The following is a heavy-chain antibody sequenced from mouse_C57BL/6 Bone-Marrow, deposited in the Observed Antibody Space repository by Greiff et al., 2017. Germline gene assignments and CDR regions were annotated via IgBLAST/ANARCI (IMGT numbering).Heavy chain of an antibody. V-gene: IGHV1-74*01. D-gene: IGHD2-10*02. CDR2: IHPSDSDT. Sequence: QVQLQQPGAELVKPGASVKVSCKASGYTFTSYWMHWVKQRPGQGLEWIGRIHPSDSDTNYNQKFKGKATLTVDKSSSTAYMQLSSLTSEDSAVYYCAIRPPLVRLDYWGQGTTLTVSS. J-gene: IGHJ2*01. CDR1: GYTFTSYW. CDR3: AIRPPLVRLDY.